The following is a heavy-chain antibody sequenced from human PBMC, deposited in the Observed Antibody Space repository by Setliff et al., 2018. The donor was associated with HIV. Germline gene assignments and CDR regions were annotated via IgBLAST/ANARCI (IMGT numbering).Heavy chain of an antibody. CDR2: IYYSGST. J-gene: IGHJ4*02. V-gene: IGHV4-39*07. CDR3: ARDLGYCSGGSCYWYY. Sequence: PSETLSLTCTVSGGSISSSSYYWGWIRQPPGKGLEWIGSIYYSGSTFYNPSLKSRVSISLDMSKNLFSLNLTSVTAADTAVYYCARDLGYCSGGSCYWYYWGQGTLVTV. CDR1: GGSISSSSYY. D-gene: IGHD2-15*01.